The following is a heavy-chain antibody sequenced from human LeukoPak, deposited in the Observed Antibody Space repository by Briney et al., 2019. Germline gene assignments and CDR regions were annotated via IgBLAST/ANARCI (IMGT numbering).Heavy chain of an antibody. CDR3: ARDGIVGATGEIMGAFDI. J-gene: IGHJ3*02. CDR2: ISSSSSYI. D-gene: IGHD1-26*01. Sequence: GGSLRLSCAASGFTFSSYSMNWVRQAPGKGLEWVSSISSSSSYIYYADSVKGRFTISRDNSKNTLYLQMNSLRAEDTAVYYCARDGIVGATGEIMGAFDIWGQGTMVTVSS. CDR1: GFTFSSYS. V-gene: IGHV3-21*01.